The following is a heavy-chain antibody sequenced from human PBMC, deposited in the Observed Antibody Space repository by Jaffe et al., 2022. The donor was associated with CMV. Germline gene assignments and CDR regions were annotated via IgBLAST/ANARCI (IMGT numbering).Heavy chain of an antibody. Sequence: QVQLVQSGAEVKKPGASVKVSCKASGYTFTSYAMHWVRQAPGQRLEWMGWINAGNGNTKYSQKFQGRVTITRDTSASTAYMELSSLRSEDTAVYYCARDSSGWSGVNAFDIWGQGTMVTVSS. J-gene: IGHJ3*02. V-gene: IGHV1-3*01. CDR2: INAGNGNT. CDR3: ARDSSGWSGVNAFDI. D-gene: IGHD6-19*01. CDR1: GYTFTSYA.